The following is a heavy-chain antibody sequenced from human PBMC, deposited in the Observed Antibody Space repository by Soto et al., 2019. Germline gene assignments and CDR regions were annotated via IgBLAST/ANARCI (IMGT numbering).Heavy chain of an antibody. CDR3: ARSPGYPEGFDR. CDR1: GFPFSAYW. Sequence: EVHLEESGGGSVQPGGSLRLSCSASGFPFSAYWMHWVRQGPGKGLVWVSRMKGDGSVITYAESVKGRFTISRDNAKNTLYLQMNSLRVEDTAMYYCARSPGYPEGFDRWGQGTLVTVSS. J-gene: IGHJ5*02. CDR2: MKGDGSVI. V-gene: IGHV3-74*01. D-gene: IGHD5-12*01.